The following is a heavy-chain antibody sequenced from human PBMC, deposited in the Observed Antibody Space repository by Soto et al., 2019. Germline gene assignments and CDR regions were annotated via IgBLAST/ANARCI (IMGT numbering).Heavy chain of an antibody. J-gene: IGHJ4*02. CDR3: AKAEDIVVVPAALFDY. CDR1: GFTFSSYG. V-gene: IGHV3-30*18. Sequence: GGSLRLSCAASGFTFSSYGMHWVRQAPGKGLEWVAVISYDGSNKYYADSVKGRFTISRDNSKNTLYLQMNSLRAEDTAVYYCAKAEDIVVVPAALFDYWGQGTLVTVSS. CDR2: ISYDGSNK. D-gene: IGHD2-2*01.